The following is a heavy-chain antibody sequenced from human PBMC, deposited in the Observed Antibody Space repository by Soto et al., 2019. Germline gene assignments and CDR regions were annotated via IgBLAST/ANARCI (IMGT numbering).Heavy chain of an antibody. D-gene: IGHD2-8*01. CDR3: RGTRYCTNGVCSYYGMDV. CDR1: GFTFSSYA. CDR2: ISGSGGST. Sequence: LRLSCAASGFTFSSYAMSWVRQAPGKGLEWVSAISGSGGSTYYADSVKGRFTISRDNSKNTLYLQMNSLRAEDTAVYYCRGTRYCTNGVCSYYGMDVWGQGTTVTVSS. V-gene: IGHV3-23*01. J-gene: IGHJ6*02.